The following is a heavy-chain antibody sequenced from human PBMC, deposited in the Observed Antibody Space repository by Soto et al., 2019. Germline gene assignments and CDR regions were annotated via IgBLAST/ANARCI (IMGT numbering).Heavy chain of an antibody. J-gene: IGHJ4*02. CDR2: ISAYNGNT. CDR3: ARAFGGGTKYYSDS. CDR1: GYTFTSYG. D-gene: IGHD2-15*01. Sequence: QVQLVQSGAEVKKPGASVKVSCKASGYTFTSYGISWVRQAPGQWLEWMGWISAYNGNTNYAQKLQGRVTMTTYTSMSTAYMELRSLRSDDTAVYFCARAFGGGTKYYSDSWGQGTLLTVSS. V-gene: IGHV1-18*01.